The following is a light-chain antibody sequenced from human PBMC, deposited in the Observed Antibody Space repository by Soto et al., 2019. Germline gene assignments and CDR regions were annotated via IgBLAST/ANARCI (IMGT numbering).Light chain of an antibody. Sequence: EIVLTQSPGTLPLSPGERATLSCRASQSVNNNYLAWYQQKPGQAPSLLIYGASSRATGIPDRFSGSGSGTDFTLTINSLEPEDVAVYYCQQYDNSPLTFGGGTKVDIK. CDR2: GAS. J-gene: IGKJ4*01. CDR3: QQYDNSPLT. V-gene: IGKV3-20*01. CDR1: QSVNNNY.